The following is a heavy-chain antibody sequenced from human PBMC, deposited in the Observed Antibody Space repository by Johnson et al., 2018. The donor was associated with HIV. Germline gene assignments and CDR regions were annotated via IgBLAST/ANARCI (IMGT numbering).Heavy chain of an antibody. D-gene: IGHD2-15*01. J-gene: IGHJ3*02. CDR2: ISYDGSNK. V-gene: IGHV3-30*14. Sequence: VQLVESGGGVVRPGGSLRLSSAASAFTFSSYAMHWVRQAPGKGLEWVALISYDGSNKYYADSVKGRFTISRDNSKNTLYLQMNSLRAEDTAVYYCARSQVAATSEGAFDIWGQGTMVTVSS. CDR1: AFTFSSYA. CDR3: ARSQVAATSEGAFDI.